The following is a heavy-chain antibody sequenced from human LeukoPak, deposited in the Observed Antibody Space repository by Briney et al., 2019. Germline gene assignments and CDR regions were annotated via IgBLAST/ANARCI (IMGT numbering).Heavy chain of an antibody. CDR1: GFTFDDYG. V-gene: IGHV3-20*04. CDR2: INWNGDST. J-gene: IGHJ3*02. CDR3: ARGFYYDSGATWRAFNI. D-gene: IGHD3-22*01. Sequence: GGSLRLSCAASGFTFDDYGMSWVRRAPGKGLEWVSGINWNGDSTNYADSVKGRFTISRDNAKNSLYLQVNSLRAKDTALYYCARGFYYDSGATWRAFNIWGQGTMVTVSS.